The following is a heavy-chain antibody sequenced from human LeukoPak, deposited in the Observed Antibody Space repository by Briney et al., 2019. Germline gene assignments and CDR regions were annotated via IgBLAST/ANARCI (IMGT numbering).Heavy chain of an antibody. CDR1: GYIFTSYY. J-gene: IGHJ6*03. V-gene: IGHV1-46*01. Sequence: GASVKVSCKAPGYIFTSYYMHWVRQAPGQGLEWRGIINPSGGSTSYAQKFQGRVTMTRDTSTSTVYMELSSLRSDDTAVYYCARAGARLLWRVRRVYYMDVWGKGTTVTVSS. D-gene: IGHD3-10*01. CDR3: ARAGARLLWRVRRVYYMDV. CDR2: INPSGGST.